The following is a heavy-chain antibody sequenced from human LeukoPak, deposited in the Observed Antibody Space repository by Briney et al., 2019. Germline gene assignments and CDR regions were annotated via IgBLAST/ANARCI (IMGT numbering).Heavy chain of an antibody. Sequence: GGSLRLSCAASGFTFSTYAMGWVRQAPGEGLQWVSGISNSGDSTYYLDSVKGRFTISRDNSKNTLHLQMSSLRAEDTALYYCVKDRCDRATCPEVWGQGTLVTVSS. J-gene: IGHJ4*02. CDR3: VKDRCDRATCPEV. D-gene: IGHD1-14*01. CDR1: GFTFSTYA. V-gene: IGHV3-23*01. CDR2: ISNSGDST.